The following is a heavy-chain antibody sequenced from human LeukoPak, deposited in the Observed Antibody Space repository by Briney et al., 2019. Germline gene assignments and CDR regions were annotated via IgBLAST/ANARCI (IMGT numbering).Heavy chain of an antibody. V-gene: IGHV4-34*01. J-gene: IGHJ1*01. CDR1: GGSFSGSY. D-gene: IGHD6-19*01. CDR2: INHSGST. CDR3: ARFTVAGSLKYFQH. Sequence: PSETLSLTCGVYGGSFSGSYWSWVRQPPGKGLEWIGKINHSGSTNYNPSLKSRVTISVDTSKNQFSLKLSSVTAADTAVYYCARFTVAGSLKYFQHWGQGTLVTVSS.